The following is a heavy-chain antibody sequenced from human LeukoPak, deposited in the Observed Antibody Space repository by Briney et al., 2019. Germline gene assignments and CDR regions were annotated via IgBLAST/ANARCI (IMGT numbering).Heavy chain of an antibody. CDR1: GFTFSSYG. CDR3: AKDMGPYGDLSGGFDI. CDR2: ISGSGGST. J-gene: IGHJ3*02. V-gene: IGHV3-23*01. Sequence: GGTLRLSCAASGFTFSSYGMSWVRQAPGKGLEWVSAISGSGGSTYYADSVKGRFTISRDNARNSLYLQMNSLRAEDMALYYCAKDMGPYGDLSGGFDIWGQGTMVTVSS. D-gene: IGHD4/OR15-4a*01.